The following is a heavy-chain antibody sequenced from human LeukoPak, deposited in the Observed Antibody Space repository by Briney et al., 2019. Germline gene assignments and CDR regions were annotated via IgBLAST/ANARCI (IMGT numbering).Heavy chain of an antibody. CDR2: FDPEDGEPEDGES. CDR1: GYTLAELL. J-gene: IGHJ3*02. V-gene: IGHV1-24*01. D-gene: IGHD2-21*01. CDR3: ARGIRAGAFDI. Sequence: ASVKVSCTVSGYTLAELLMHWVRQAPGKGLEWMGGFDPEDGEPEDGESIDAQKFQGRVTMTEDTSTNTAYMELSRLTSEDTAVYYCARGIRAGAFDIWGQGTMVTVSS.